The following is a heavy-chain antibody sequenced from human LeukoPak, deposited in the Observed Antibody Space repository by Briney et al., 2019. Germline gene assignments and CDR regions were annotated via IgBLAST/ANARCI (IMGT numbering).Heavy chain of an antibody. CDR2: ISGGSGST. V-gene: IGHV3-23*01. Sequence: GGSLRLSCAASGFTFSSYAMSWVRQAPGKGLAWVSTISGGSGSTYCADSVKGRFTISRDNSKNTLYLQMNSLRAEDTAVYYCASRTYYDTDPSKEYWGQGTLVTVSS. J-gene: IGHJ4*02. CDR3: ASRTYYDTDPSKEY. CDR1: GFTFSSYA. D-gene: IGHD3-22*01.